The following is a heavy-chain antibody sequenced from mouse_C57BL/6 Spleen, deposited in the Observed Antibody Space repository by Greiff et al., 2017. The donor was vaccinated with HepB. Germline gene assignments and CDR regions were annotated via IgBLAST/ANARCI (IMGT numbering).Heavy chain of an antibody. J-gene: IGHJ2*01. CDR3: ARRHYGNPYYFDY. CDR2: IYPGSGST. V-gene: IGHV1-55*01. D-gene: IGHD2-1*01. Sequence: VQLQQPGAELVKPGASVKMSCKASGYTFTSYWITWVKQRPGQGLEWIGDIYPGSGSTNYNEKFKSKATLTVDTSSSTAYMQLSSLTSEDSAVYCGARRHYGNPYYFDYWGQGTTLTVSS. CDR1: GYTFTSYW.